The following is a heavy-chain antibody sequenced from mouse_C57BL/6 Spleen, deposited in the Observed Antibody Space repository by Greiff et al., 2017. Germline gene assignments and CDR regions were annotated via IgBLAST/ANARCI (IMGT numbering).Heavy chain of an antibody. D-gene: IGHD2-4*01. J-gene: IGHJ2*01. CDR3: ARDYDYGAGYYFDY. Sequence: EVQVVESGPGLVKPSQSLSLTCSVTGYSITSGYYWNWIRQFPGNKLEWMGYISYDGSNNYNPSLKNRISITRNTSKNQFFLKLNSVTTEDTATYYCARDYDYGAGYYFDYWGQGTTLTVSS. CDR2: ISYDGSN. CDR1: GYSITSGYY. V-gene: IGHV3-6*01.